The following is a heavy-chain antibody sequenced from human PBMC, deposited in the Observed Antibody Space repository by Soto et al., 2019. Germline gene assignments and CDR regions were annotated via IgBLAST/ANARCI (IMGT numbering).Heavy chain of an antibody. J-gene: IGHJ3*02. CDR2: INAGNGNT. CDR3: ARVQPRITIFGVPSGGAFDI. D-gene: IGHD3-3*01. Sequence: ASVKVSCKASGYTFTSYAMHWVRQAPGQRLEWMGWINAGNGNTKYSQKFQGRVTITRDTSASTAYMELSSLRSEDTAVYYCARVQPRITIFGVPSGGAFDIWGQGTMVTVSS. CDR1: GYTFTSYA. V-gene: IGHV1-3*01.